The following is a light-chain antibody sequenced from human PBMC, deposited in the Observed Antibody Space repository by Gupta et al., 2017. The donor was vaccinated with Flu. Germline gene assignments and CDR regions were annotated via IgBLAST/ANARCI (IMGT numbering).Light chain of an antibody. Sequence: DIVMTQSPDSLAVSLGERATINCKSSQSGLYSSNNKNYLAWYQQKPGQPPKLLIYWASTRESGVPDRFSGSGSETDFTLTISIRQAEDVAVYYCQQEDSTPFTFGHGTKVHIK. CDR2: WAS. V-gene: IGKV4-1*01. CDR3: QQEDSTPFT. CDR1: QSGLYSSNNKNY. J-gene: IGKJ3*01.